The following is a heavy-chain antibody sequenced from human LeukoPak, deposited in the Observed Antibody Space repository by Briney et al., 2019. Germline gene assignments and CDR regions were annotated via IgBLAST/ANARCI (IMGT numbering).Heavy chain of an antibody. J-gene: IGHJ3*02. CDR2: ISGSGGST. Sequence: GGSLRLSCAASGFTFSSYAMSWVRQAPGKGLEWVSAISGSGGSTYYADSVKGRFTISRDNSKNTLYLPMNSLRAEDTAVYYCAKSGSSSTSTYSPFDIWGQGTMVTVSS. V-gene: IGHV3-23*01. CDR3: AKSGSSSTSTYSPFDI. CDR1: GFTFSSYA. D-gene: IGHD2-2*01.